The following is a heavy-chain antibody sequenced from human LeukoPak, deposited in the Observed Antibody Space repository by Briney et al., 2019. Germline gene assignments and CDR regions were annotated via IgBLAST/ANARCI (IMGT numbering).Heavy chain of an antibody. Sequence: GGSLRLSCAASGFTFSTYEMNWVRQAPGKGLEWVSHISSSGSTIYYADSVKGRFTISRDNAKNSLYLQMTSLRAEDTAVYYCARDLEGLPSTREIDYWGQGTLVTVSS. J-gene: IGHJ4*02. CDR1: GFTFSTYE. D-gene: IGHD4-11*01. CDR3: ARDLEGLPSTREIDY. CDR2: ISSSGSTI. V-gene: IGHV3-48*03.